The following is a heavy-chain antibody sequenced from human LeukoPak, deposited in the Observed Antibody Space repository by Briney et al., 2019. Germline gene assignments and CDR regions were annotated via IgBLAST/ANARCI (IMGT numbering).Heavy chain of an antibody. CDR2: IKPDGGEK. CDR1: GFTFTDYL. CDR3: ARHVDLDY. V-gene: IGHV3-7*01. D-gene: IGHD3/OR15-3a*01. J-gene: IGHJ4*02. Sequence: PGGSLRLSCAASGFTFTDYLMTWVRQAPGKGLEWVANIKPDGGEKYYVDSVKGRFTISRDNAKKSLYLQMNSLRAEDTAVYYCARHVDLDYWGQGTLVSVSS.